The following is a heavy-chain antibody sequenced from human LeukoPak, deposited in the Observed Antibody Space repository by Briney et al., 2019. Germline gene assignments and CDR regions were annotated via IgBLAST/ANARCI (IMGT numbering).Heavy chain of an antibody. Sequence: GGSLRLSCAASGFTFSSYSMNWVRQAPGKGLEWVSSISSSSRYIYYGDSVKGRFTISRDNAKNSLYLHMNSLRAEDTAVYYCARASGIDYTDMPDYWGQGTLVTVSS. CDR1: GFTFSSYS. V-gene: IGHV3-21*04. D-gene: IGHD1-26*01. CDR2: ISSSSRYI. J-gene: IGHJ4*02. CDR3: ARASGIDYTDMPDY.